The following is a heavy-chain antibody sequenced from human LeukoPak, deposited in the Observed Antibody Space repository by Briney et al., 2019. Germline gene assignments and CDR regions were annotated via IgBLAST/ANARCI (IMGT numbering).Heavy chain of an antibody. J-gene: IGHJ6*02. CDR1: GDSVLSNRAA. CDR3: AYGVDV. CDR2: TYYRSKWYY. V-gene: IGHV6-1*01. Sequence: SQSLSLTCAISGDSVLSNRAAWNWTRQSPSRGLEWLGRTYYRSKWYYDYAESVKSRIAINPDTSKNQFSLQLNSVAPEDTAVYYCAYGVDVWDQGTTVTVSS.